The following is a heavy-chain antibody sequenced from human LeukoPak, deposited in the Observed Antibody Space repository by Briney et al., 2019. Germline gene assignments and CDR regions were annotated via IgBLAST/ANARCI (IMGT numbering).Heavy chain of an antibody. CDR3: ARRPVGFYYYYYYMDV. Sequence: SETLSLTCTVSGGSISSYYWSWIRQPPGKGLEWIGEINHSGSTNYNPSLKSRVTISVDTSKNQFSLKLSSVTAADTAVYYCARRPVGFYYYYYYMDVWGKGTTVTVSS. J-gene: IGHJ6*03. V-gene: IGHV4-34*01. D-gene: IGHD2-15*01. CDR1: GGSISSYY. CDR2: INHSGST.